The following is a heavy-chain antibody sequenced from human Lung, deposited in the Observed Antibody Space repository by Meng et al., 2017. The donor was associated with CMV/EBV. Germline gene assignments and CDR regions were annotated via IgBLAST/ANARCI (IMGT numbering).Heavy chain of an antibody. V-gene: IGHV3-19*01. CDR2: VSWNGSRT. D-gene: IGHD2-2*01. J-gene: IGHJ5*02. CDR1: GCTFNHSD. CDR3: AKIQDIVVVPAEGLNWLDP. Sequence: GEXXKIXCAASGCTFNHSDMNRDRQAPGKGVGWVSGVSWNGSRTHYADSVKGRFIISRDNSRNFLYQPMNSLRPEDMAVYYCAKIQDIVVVPAEGLNWLDPWGQGXLVTVSS.